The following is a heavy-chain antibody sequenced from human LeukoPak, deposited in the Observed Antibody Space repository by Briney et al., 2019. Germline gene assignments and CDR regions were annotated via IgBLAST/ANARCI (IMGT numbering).Heavy chain of an antibody. D-gene: IGHD2-21*01. CDR1: GFIFSNYG. V-gene: IGHV3-48*01. J-gene: IGHJ4*02. Sequence: PGGSLRLSCTGSGFIFSNYGINGVREAPGKGLEGLSHITGSGDRTHYANSVKGRFTISRDNAKNSLFLQKDSLRAEDTAVYYCARENVVGTGAFDYWGQGTLVTVSS. CDR2: ITGSGDRT. CDR3: ARENVVGTGAFDY.